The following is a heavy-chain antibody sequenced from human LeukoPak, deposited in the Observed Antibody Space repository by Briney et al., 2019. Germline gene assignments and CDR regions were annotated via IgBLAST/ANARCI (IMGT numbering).Heavy chain of an antibody. CDR1: GGSFSGYY. V-gene: IGHV4-34*01. D-gene: IGHD3-3*01. CDR2: VNHSGST. J-gene: IGHJ5*02. CDR3: ARGVTYYDFWSPTARWFDP. Sequence: SETLSLTCAVYGGSFSGYYWSWIRQPPGKGLEWIGEVNHSGSTNYNPSLKSRVTISVDTSKNQFSLKLSSVTAADTAVYYCARGVTYYDFWSPTARWFDPWGQGTLVTVSS.